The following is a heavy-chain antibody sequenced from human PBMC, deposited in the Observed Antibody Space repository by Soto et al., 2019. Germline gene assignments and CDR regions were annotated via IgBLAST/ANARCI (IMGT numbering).Heavy chain of an antibody. CDR1: GGSFSGYY. Sequence: SETLSLTCAVYGGSFSGYYWSWIRQPPGKGLEWIGEINHSGSTNYNPSLKSRVTISVDTSKNQFSLKLSSVTAADTAVYYCATRYYDFWSGYYTAWGQGTLVTVSS. CDR2: INHSGST. J-gene: IGHJ5*02. D-gene: IGHD3-3*01. V-gene: IGHV4-34*01. CDR3: ATRYYDFWSGYYTA.